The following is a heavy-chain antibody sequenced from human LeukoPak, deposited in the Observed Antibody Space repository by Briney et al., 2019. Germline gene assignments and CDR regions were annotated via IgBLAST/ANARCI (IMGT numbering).Heavy chain of an antibody. D-gene: IGHD3-10*01. CDR2: MNPNSGNT. CDR3: ARVGRGLIDY. Sequence: DSPKVSSKASGYTFTSYDINWVRHTTGQGLEWMGWMNPNSGNTGYAQKFQGRVTMTRNTSISTAYMELSSLRSEDTAVYYCARVGRGLIDYWRQGTLVTVSS. V-gene: IGHV1-8*01. CDR1: GYTFTSYD. J-gene: IGHJ4*02.